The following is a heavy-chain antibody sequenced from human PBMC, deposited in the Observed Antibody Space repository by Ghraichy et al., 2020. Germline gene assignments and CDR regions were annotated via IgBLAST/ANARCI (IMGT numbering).Heavy chain of an antibody. V-gene: IGHV3-9*01. Sequence: GGSLRLSCAASGFTFDDYAMHWVRQAPGKGLEWVSGISWNSGSIGYADSVKGRFTISRDNAKNSLYLQMNSLRAEDTALYYCAKAGGATRGFDYWGQGTLVTVSS. J-gene: IGHJ4*02. CDR3: AKAGGATRGFDY. CDR2: ISWNSGSI. D-gene: IGHD1-26*01. CDR1: GFTFDDYA.